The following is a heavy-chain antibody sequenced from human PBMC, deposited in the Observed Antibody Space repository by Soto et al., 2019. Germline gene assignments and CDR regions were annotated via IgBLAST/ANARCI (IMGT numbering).Heavy chain of an antibody. CDR2: INPDNSHT. J-gene: IGHJ4*02. V-gene: IGHV1-18*04. Sequence: VASVKVSCKASGHTFTHYGISWWRQAPGQGPEWMGWINPDNSHTKFEQRFQGRVTLTTDTSTTTAYMDLRLLTSDDTAVYYCARGSSGLSYWGQGTLVTVSS. CDR3: ARGSSGLSY. CDR1: GHTFTHYG.